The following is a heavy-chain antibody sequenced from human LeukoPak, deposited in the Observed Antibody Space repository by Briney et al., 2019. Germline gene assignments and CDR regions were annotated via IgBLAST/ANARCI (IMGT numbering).Heavy chain of an antibody. D-gene: IGHD2-15*01. J-gene: IGHJ4*02. V-gene: IGHV3-23*01. CDR2: INFSGFRT. Sequence: GESLKISCAASGFLFSGYGMNWVRPAPGKGVEWVSTINFSGFRTYYADSVEGRFTISRDNSKNTVYLQMSGLRAEDTAVYYCARVTEYCSGGSCYTGDHWGQGTLVTVSS. CDR1: GFLFSGYG. CDR3: ARVTEYCSGGSCYTGDH.